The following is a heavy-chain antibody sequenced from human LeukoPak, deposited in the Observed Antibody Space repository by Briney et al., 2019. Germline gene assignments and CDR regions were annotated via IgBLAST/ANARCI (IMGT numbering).Heavy chain of an antibody. CDR2: ISWSGGNT. D-gene: IGHD6-13*01. V-gene: IGHV3-20*04. J-gene: IGHJ4*02. Sequence: GGSPRLSCAASGFTFDDYGMSWVRQAPGKGLEWVSGISWSGGNTGYADSVKGRFTISRDNAKNSLYLQMNSLRAEDTAVYYCVRGAYSSSWLNFDYWGQGTLVTVSS. CDR1: GFTFDDYG. CDR3: VRGAYSSSWLNFDY.